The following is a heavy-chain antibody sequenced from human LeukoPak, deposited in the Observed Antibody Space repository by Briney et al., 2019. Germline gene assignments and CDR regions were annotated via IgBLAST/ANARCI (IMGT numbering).Heavy chain of an antibody. CDR3: ARDPPYYDILTGYYQIDY. CDR1: GFTFSSYS. Sequence: PGGSLRLSCAASGFTFSSYSMNWVRQAPGKGLDWVSSISSSSSYIYYADSVKGRFTISRDNAKNSLYLQMNSLRAEDTAVYYCARDPPYYDILTGYYQIDYWGQGTLVTVSS. V-gene: IGHV3-21*01. J-gene: IGHJ4*02. CDR2: ISSSSSYI. D-gene: IGHD3-9*01.